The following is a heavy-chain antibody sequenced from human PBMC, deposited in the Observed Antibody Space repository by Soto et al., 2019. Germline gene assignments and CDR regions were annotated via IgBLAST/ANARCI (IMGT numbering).Heavy chain of an antibody. CDR2: IIPIFDSP. CDR1: GGSFSTYA. CDR3: ARGAECRRYCLKKFTCLDP. J-gene: IGHJ5*02. Sequence: QVQLVQSGAEVKKPGSSVRVSCKASGGSFSTYAFSWVRQAPGHGLEWMGGIIPIFDSPYYAQNFQARVTMAADRSARTVYMEVSSRTPEDTAVYYCARGAECRRYCLKKFTCLDPWGQGTLVTVSS. D-gene: IGHD2-8*02. V-gene: IGHV1-69*06.